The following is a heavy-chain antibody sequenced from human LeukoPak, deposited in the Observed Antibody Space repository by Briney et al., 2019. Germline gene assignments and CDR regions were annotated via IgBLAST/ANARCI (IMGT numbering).Heavy chain of an antibody. CDR3: ARDSRDVLWFGELLF. V-gene: IGHV3-30*03. CDR2: ISYDGSNK. D-gene: IGHD3-10*01. J-gene: IGHJ4*02. Sequence: GRSLRLSCAASGFTFSNYGMHWVRQAPGKGLEWVAVISYDGSNKYYADSVKGRFTISRDNSKNTLYLQMNSLRAEDTAVYYCARDSRDVLWFGELLFWGQGTLVTVSS. CDR1: GFTFSNYG.